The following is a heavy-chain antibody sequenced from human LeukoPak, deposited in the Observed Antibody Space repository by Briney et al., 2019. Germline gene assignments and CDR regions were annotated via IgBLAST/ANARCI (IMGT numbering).Heavy chain of an antibody. Sequence: PSETLSLTCTVSGGSISSYYWSWIRQPPGKGLEWIGYIYYSGSTNYNPSLKSRVTISVDTSKNQFSLKLSSVTAADTAVYYCARDNRRDSSGLDYWGQGTLVTVSS. D-gene: IGHD6-19*01. CDR1: GGSISSYY. V-gene: IGHV4-59*01. CDR2: IYYSGST. J-gene: IGHJ4*02. CDR3: ARDNRRDSSGLDY.